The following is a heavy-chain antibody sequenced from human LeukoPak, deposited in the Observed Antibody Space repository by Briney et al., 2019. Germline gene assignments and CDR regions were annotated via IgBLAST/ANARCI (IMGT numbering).Heavy chain of an antibody. V-gene: IGHV4-39*01. CDR2: IYYSGST. CDR1: GGSISSSSYY. CDR3: ATAMAFDY. D-gene: IGHD5-18*01. J-gene: IGHJ4*02. Sequence: SETLSLTCTVAGGSISSSSYYWGWIREPPGKGLEWIGSIYYSGSTYYNPSLKSRVTISVDTSKNQFSLKLSSVTAADTAVYYCATAMAFDYWGQGTLVTVSS.